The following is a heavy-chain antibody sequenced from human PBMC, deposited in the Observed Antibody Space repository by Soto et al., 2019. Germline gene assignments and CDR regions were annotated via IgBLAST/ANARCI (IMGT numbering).Heavy chain of an antibody. CDR1: GFTFSSYA. CDR2: ISGSGGST. V-gene: IGHV3-23*01. CDR3: AKDQEVDSYYYYYYGMDV. J-gene: IGHJ6*02. D-gene: IGHD1-26*01. Sequence: LRLSCAASGFTFSSYAMSWVRQAPGKGLEWVSAISGSGGSTYYADSVKGRFTISRDNSKNTLYLQMNSLRAEDTAVYYCAKDQEVDSYYYYYYGMDVWGQGTTVTVSS.